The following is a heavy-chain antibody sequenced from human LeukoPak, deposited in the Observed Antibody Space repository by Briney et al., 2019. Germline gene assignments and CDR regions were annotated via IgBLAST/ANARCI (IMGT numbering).Heavy chain of an antibody. CDR1: GGSISDYY. CDR2: IYYSGST. CDR3: ARADYSSSPLDY. J-gene: IGHJ4*02. V-gene: IGHV4-59*01. D-gene: IGHD6-6*01. Sequence: SETLSLTCTVSGGSISDYYWNWIRQPPGKGLEWIGYIYYSGSTTYNPSLKSRVTMSVDTAKNQFSLKLRSVTAADTAVYFCARADYSSSPLDYWGQGTLVTVSS.